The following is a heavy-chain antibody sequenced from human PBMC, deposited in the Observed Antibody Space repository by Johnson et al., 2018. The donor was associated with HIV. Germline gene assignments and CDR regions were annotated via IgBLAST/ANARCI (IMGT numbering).Heavy chain of an antibody. V-gene: IGHV3-30*02. CDR3: ARWGTVTTDAFDI. J-gene: IGHJ3*02. Sequence: QVQLVESGGGVVQPGGSLRLSCAASGFTFSSYGMHWVRQAPGKGLEWVAFIRYDGSNKYYADSVKGRFTISRDDSKNTAYLQMNSLRAGDTAVYYCARWGTVTTDAFDIWGQGTMVTVSS. CDR1: GFTFSSYG. CDR2: IRYDGSNK. D-gene: IGHD4-17*01.